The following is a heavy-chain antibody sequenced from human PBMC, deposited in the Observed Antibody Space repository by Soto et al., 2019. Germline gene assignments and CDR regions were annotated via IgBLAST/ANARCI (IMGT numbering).Heavy chain of an antibody. CDR1: GGTISSWY. D-gene: IGHD1-26*01. CDR3: ARRCGSAVDY. V-gene: IGHV4-59*08. Sequence: SETLSLTCTVSGGTISSWYWSWIRQPPGKGLEWIGYIYYSGSTNCNPSLKSRVTISVDTSKNQFSLKLSSVTAADTAVYYCARRCGSAVDYWGQGTLVTV. CDR2: IYYSGST. J-gene: IGHJ4*02.